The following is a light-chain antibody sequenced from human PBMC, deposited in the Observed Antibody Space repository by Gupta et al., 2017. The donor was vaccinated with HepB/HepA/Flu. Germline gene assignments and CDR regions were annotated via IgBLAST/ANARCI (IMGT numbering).Light chain of an antibody. Sequence: HSVLTQPPSASGTPGQRVTISCSGSSSNIGSNTVNWYQQHPRTAPTLLIYSNNKRPAGVPDRFSGSKSGTSDSLAISGLQSEDEDDYYCAAWDDSLNGVVFGGGTKLTVL. V-gene: IGLV1-44*01. J-gene: IGLJ2*01. CDR1: SSNIGSNT. CDR2: SNN. CDR3: AAWDDSLNGVV.